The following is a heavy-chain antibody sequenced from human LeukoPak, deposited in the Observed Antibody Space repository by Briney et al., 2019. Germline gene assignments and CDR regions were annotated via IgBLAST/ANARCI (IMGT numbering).Heavy chain of an antibody. V-gene: IGHV3-23*01. Sequence: GGSLRLSCAASGFTFSSYGMSWVRQAPGKGLEWVSAISGSGGSTYYADSVKGRFTISRDNSKNTLYLQMNSLRAEDTAVYYCVRDSSGYFATTLYYFDYWGQGTLVTVSS. CDR1: GFTFSSYG. D-gene: IGHD3-22*01. J-gene: IGHJ4*02. CDR2: ISGSGGST. CDR3: VRDSSGYFATTLYYFDY.